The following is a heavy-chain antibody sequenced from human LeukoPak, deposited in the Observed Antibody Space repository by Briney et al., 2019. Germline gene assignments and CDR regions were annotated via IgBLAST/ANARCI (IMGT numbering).Heavy chain of an antibody. Sequence: GGSLRLSCAASGFTFSSYAMSWVRQAPGKGLEWVSAISGSGGSTYYADSVKGRFTISRDNSKNMLYLQMNSLRAEDTAVYYCAKAPYSNTDFDYWGQGTLVTVSS. D-gene: IGHD6-13*01. J-gene: IGHJ4*02. CDR1: GFTFSSYA. V-gene: IGHV3-23*01. CDR2: ISGSGGST. CDR3: AKAPYSNTDFDY.